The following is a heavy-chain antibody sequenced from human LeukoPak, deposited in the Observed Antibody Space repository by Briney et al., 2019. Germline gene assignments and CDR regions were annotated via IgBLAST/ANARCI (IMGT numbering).Heavy chain of an antibody. V-gene: IGHV1-2*02. J-gene: IGHJ4*02. Sequence: GASVKVSCKASGHTFTDYYMHWVRQAPGQGFEWMGWINPNNGGTNYAQKFQGRVTMTRDTSISTAYMELTSLRSDDTAVYYCTRGLSIATRPAYYFDYWGQGTLVTVSS. CDR2: INPNNGGT. D-gene: IGHD6-6*01. CDR1: GHTFTDYY. CDR3: TRGLSIATRPAYYFDY.